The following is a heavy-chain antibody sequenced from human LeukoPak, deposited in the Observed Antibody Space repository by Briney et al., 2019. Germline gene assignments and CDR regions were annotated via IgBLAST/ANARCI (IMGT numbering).Heavy chain of an antibody. CDR3: AKDQAYYDILTLSDV. V-gene: IGHV3-30*18. J-gene: IGHJ6*04. CDR1: GFTFSSYG. D-gene: IGHD3-9*01. Sequence: GRSLRLSCAASGFTFSSYGMHWVRQAPGKGLEWVAVISYDGSNKYYADSVKGRFTISRDNSKNTLYLQMNSLRAEDTAVYYCAKDQAYYDILTLSDVWGKGTTVTVSS. CDR2: ISYDGSNK.